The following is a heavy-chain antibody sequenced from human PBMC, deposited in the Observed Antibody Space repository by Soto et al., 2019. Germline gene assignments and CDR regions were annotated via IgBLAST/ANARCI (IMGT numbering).Heavy chain of an antibody. J-gene: IGHJ4*02. V-gene: IGHV1-3*01. CDR1: GNTVPNYA. D-gene: IGHD1-20*01. CDR3: ARGITLPTPLDY. CDR2: INAGNGNT. Sequence: GASVKVSCKASGNTVPNYAIHWVRQAPGQRLEWMGWINAGNGNTYYSQHFQGRVTFTRDTSASTAYMELSSLRSEDTAVYYCARGITLPTPLDYWGQGTLVTVSS.